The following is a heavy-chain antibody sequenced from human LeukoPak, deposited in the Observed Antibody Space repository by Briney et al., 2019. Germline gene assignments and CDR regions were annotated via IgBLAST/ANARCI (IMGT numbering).Heavy chain of an antibody. CDR1: GYTFTSYD. Sequence: ASVKVSCKASGYTFTSYDISWVRQATGQGLEWMGRMNPNSGDTGYAPTFQGRLTITRDISISTVYMELNSLTSDDTAVYYCARYCFTTSCPYDTFDIWGQGTMVTISS. D-gene: IGHD2-2*01. V-gene: IGHV1-8*01. J-gene: IGHJ3*02. CDR2: MNPNSGDT. CDR3: ARYCFTTSCPYDTFDI.